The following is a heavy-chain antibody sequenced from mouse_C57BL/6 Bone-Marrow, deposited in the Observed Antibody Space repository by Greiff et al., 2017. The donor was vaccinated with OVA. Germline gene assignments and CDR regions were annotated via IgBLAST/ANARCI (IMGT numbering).Heavy chain of an antibody. CDR1: GYTFTSYT. V-gene: IGHV1-4*01. J-gene: IGHJ2*01. Sequence: VQLQQSGAELARPGASVKMYCKASGYTFTSYTIHWVKQRPGQGLEWIGYIDPTNDYTNYNQKLKGKATLTADKSSSTAYMQLSSLTSEDSAVYYCTRGYYFDYWGQGTTLTVSS. CDR2: IDPTNDYT. CDR3: TRGYYFDY.